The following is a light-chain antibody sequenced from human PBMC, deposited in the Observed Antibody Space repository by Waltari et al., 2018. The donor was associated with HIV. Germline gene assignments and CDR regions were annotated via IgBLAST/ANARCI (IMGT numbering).Light chain of an antibody. J-gene: IGLJ2*01. CDR3: SSYTSSSTLVV. CDR2: DVT. V-gene: IGLV2-14*03. Sequence: QSALTQPASVSGSPGQSITISCTGTSSDVGGFHSVSWYQHHPGKAPKLMIYDVTSRPSGVSNRFSGSKSGNTASLTISGLQAEDEADYYCSSYTSSSTLVVFGGGTKLTVL. CDR1: SSDVGGFHS.